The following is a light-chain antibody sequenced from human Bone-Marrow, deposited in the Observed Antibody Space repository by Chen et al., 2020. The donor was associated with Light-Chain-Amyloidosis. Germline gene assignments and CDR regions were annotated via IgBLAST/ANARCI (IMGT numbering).Light chain of an antibody. Sequence: SYELPQPPSVPSSPGQTARITCSGDDLPTKYAYWYQQKPGQAPVLGIHRDTERPSGISERFSGSGSGTAATWTISGVQAGDEADYHCQSADSSGTYEVIFGGGTKLNVL. CDR1: DLPTKY. V-gene: IGLV3-25*03. CDR2: RDT. J-gene: IGLJ2*01. CDR3: QSADSSGTYEVI.